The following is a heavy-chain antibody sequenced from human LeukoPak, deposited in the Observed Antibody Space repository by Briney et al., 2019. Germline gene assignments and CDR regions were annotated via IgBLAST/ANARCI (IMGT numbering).Heavy chain of an antibody. J-gene: IGHJ5*02. CDR1: GGSFSGYY. V-gene: IGHV4-34*01. D-gene: IGHD3-3*01. CDR2: INHSGST. CDR3: ARETYYDFWSGSDWFDP. Sequence: PSGTLTLTCAVYGGSFSGYYWSWIRQPPGKGLEWIGEINHSGSTNYNPSLKSRVTISVDTSKNQFSLKLSSVTAADTAVYYCARETYYDFWSGSDWFDPWGQGTLVTVSS.